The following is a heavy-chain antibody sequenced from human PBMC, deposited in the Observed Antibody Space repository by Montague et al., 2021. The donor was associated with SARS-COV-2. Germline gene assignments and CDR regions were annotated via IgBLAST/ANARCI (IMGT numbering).Heavy chain of an antibody. CDR1: GFTFSNYA. J-gene: IGHJ4*02. V-gene: IGHV3-23*01. CDR3: ARAYCSSASCYRADY. CDR2: IIGSGPRT. D-gene: IGHD2-2*02. Sequence: SLRLSCAASGFTFSNYAMSWVRQAPVKGLEWVSVIIGSGPRTNYADSMRGRFIISRDSSQSTLYLQMNSLRAEDTAVYYCARAYCSSASCYRADYWGQGTLVTVSS.